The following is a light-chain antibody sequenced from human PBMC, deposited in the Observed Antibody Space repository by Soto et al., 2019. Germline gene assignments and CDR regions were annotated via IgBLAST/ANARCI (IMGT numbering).Light chain of an antibody. Sequence: EIVLTQSPGTLSLSPGERATLSCRASQRVSSSYLAWSHQKPGQAPRLLIYGAFSRATAIPDRFSGSGSGTDFTLTISRREPEDVAVYYCQQYGSTLYTFGQGTKLEIK. CDR3: QQYGSTLYT. CDR1: QRVSSSY. CDR2: GAF. J-gene: IGKJ2*01. V-gene: IGKV3-20*01.